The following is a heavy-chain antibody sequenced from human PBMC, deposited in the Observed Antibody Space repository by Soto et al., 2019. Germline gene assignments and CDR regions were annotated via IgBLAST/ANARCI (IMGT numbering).Heavy chain of an antibody. V-gene: IGHV1-69*01. CDR3: ARSQGSSTSLEIYYYYYYGMDV. CDR1: GGTFSSYA. J-gene: IGHJ6*02. CDR2: IIPIPGTA. D-gene: IGHD2-2*01. Sequence: QVQLVQSGAEVKKPGSSVKVSCKASGGTFSSYAISWVRQAPGHGLEWMGGIIPIPGTANYAQKSQGRVTITADESTSTAYMELSSLRSEDTAVYYCARSQGSSTSLEIYYYYYYGMDVWGQGTTVTVSS.